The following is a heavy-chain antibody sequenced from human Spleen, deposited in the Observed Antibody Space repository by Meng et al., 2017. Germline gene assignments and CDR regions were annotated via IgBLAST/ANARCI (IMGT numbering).Heavy chain of an antibody. V-gene: IGHV1-2*06. Sequence: QRVHSGCEVKKPGAAGKVSCKPSGYNFPDYHIHWVRRAPGQGLEWMGRINPKSGDTHYAQKFQARVTMTGDTSISTAYMELGGLRSDDTAMYYCARDEDISAAGKLFGDYWGQGTLVTVSS. CDR2: INPKSGDT. D-gene: IGHD6-25*01. CDR1: GYNFPDYH. CDR3: ARDEDISAAGKLFGDY. J-gene: IGHJ4*02.